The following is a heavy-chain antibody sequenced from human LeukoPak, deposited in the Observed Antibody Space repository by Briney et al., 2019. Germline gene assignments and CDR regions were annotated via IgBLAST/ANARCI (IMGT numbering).Heavy chain of an antibody. CDR3: VRDGAMDV. D-gene: IGHD4/OR15-4a*01. Sequence: ASVTVSCKASGYTFTAYYMHWMRQAPGQGPEWMGWINPNNGDTNYAQKFQGRVTMTRDTSITTAYMEVSRLTFDDTAVYYCVRDGAMDVWGQGTTVTVSS. V-gene: IGHV1-2*02. CDR2: INPNNGDT. CDR1: GYTFTAYY. J-gene: IGHJ6*02.